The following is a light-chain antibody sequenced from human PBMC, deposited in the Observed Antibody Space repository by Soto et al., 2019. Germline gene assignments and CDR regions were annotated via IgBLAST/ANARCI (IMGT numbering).Light chain of an antibody. CDR1: QDIRTS. Sequence: DIQMTQSPSSLSASVGARVSITCQASQDIRTSLSWFQQKPGRAPKLLIYGASYLETGVPSRFRGCGSGTDFSFTISSLQPEDIATYYCQQYDNLPPFTFGPGTKVDIK. CDR2: GAS. CDR3: QQYDNLPPFT. J-gene: IGKJ3*01. V-gene: IGKV1-33*01.